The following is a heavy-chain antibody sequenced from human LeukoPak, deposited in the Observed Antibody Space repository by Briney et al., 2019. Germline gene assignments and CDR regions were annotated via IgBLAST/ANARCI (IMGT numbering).Heavy chain of an antibody. V-gene: IGHV3-7*03. D-gene: IGHD2-15*01. J-gene: IGHJ3*02. CDR2: IKQDGHEN. CDR1: GFTFSSYW. CDR3: ARKGGSRPSDAFDI. Sequence: GGSLRLSCAASGFTFSSYWMSWVRQAPGKGLEWVANIKQDGHENYYADSVKGRFTISRDNAENSLFLQMNSLRVEDTAVYYCARKGGSRPSDAFDIWGLGTLVTVSS.